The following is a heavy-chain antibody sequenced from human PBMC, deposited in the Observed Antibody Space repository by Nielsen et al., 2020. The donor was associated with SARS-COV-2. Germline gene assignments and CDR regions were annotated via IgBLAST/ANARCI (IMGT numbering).Heavy chain of an antibody. V-gene: IGHV2-26*01. J-gene: IGHJ4*02. CDR3: ARILYYYDSSGYYYSPFDY. Sequence: WIRQPPGKGLEWIAHIFSNDEKSYSTSLKSRLTISKDTSKSQVVLTMTNMDPVDTATYYCARILYYYDSSGYYYSPFDYWGQGTLVTVSS. D-gene: IGHD3-22*01. CDR2: IFSNDEK.